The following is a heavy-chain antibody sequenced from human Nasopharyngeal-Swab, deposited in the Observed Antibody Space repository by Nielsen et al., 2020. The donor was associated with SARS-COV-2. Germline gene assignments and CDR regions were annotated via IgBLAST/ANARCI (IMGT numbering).Heavy chain of an antibody. D-gene: IGHD6-13*01. CDR3: ARVRGGSSSWYQGSDAFDI. CDR1: GYTFTSYG. V-gene: IGHV1-18*04. J-gene: IGHJ3*02. Sequence: ASVKVSCKASGYTFTSYGISWVRQAPGQGLEWMGWISAYNGNTNYAQKLQGRVTMTTDTSTSTAYMELRSLRSDDTAVYYCARVRGGSSSWYQGSDAFDIRGQGTMVTVSS. CDR2: ISAYNGNT.